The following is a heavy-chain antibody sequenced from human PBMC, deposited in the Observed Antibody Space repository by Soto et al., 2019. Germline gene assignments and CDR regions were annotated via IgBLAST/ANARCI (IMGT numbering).Heavy chain of an antibody. CDR3: AKGRGQNWNFDY. V-gene: IGHV3-23*01. CDR2: ISGSGGTA. Sequence: EVQLLESGGGSVQPRGSLRLSCAASGFTFSSYAMHWVRRPPGKGLEWVSSISGSGGTAYYADSVKGRFSISRDSLVNTLYLQMNSLRAEDTAVYYCAKGRGQNWNFDYWGQRTLVTVSP. D-gene: IGHD1-1*01. J-gene: IGHJ4*02. CDR1: GFTFSSYA.